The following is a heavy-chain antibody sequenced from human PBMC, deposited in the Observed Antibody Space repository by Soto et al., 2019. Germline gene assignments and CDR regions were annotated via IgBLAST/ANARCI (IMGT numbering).Heavy chain of an antibody. D-gene: IGHD3-10*01. V-gene: IGHV3-30*18. Sequence: GGSLRLSCAASGFTFSSFDIHWVRQAPGKGLEWVAVISYDGNNKYYADSVKGRFTISRDNSKNTLYLQMNSLRAEDTAVYYCAKDSSFGTLGDVWGKGTTVTVSS. CDR3: AKDSSFGTLGDV. J-gene: IGHJ6*04. CDR2: ISYDGNNK. CDR1: GFTFSSFD.